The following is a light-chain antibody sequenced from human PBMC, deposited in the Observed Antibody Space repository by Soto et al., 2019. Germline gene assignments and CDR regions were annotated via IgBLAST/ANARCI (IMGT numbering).Light chain of an antibody. CDR2: GAS. J-gene: IGKJ2*01. V-gene: IGKV3-20*01. CDR1: QSVSSGS. CDR3: QQYGSPNT. Sequence: EIALTQSPGAPSLSTVVIPSLSRSASQSVSSGSLAWYQQKGGQAPRILICGASRRATGTPDRFSGSGSGTDFTLTISRLEPEDFAVYYRQQYGSPNTCGQGTKVDIK.